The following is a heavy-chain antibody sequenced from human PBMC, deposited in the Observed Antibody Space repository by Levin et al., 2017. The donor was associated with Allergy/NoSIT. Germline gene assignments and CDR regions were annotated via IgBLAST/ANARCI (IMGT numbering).Heavy chain of an antibody. V-gene: IGHV3-30*04. CDR3: AALPPAGDSSGYYDDY. CDR2: ISYDGSNK. Sequence: LSLTCAASGFTFSSYAMHWVRQAPGKGLEWVAVISYDGSNKYYADSVKGRFTISRDNSKNTLYLQMNSLRAEDTAVYYCAALPPAGDSSGYYDDYWGQGTLVTVSS. CDR1: GFTFSSYA. D-gene: IGHD3-22*01. J-gene: IGHJ4*02.